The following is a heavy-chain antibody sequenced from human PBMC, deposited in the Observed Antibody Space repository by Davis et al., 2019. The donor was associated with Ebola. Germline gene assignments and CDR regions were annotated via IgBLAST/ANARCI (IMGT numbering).Heavy chain of an antibody. D-gene: IGHD2-21*02. Sequence: PGGSLRLSCAGSSFSFLTYAMTWVRQAPGKGLEWVSRISGSGGDPHYADSVKGRFTISRDISKNTVFLQMNSLRADDTAVYYCVRGRDMVVTGTGDYWGQGALVTVSS. CDR1: SFSFLTYA. V-gene: IGHV3-23*01. J-gene: IGHJ4*02. CDR3: VRGRDMVVTGTGDY. CDR2: ISGSGGDP.